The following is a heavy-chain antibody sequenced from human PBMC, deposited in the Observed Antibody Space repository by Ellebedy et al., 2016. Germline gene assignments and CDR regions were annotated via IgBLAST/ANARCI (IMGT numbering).Heavy chain of an antibody. CDR3: ARVVAAARVDWFDP. V-gene: IGHV1-2*02. J-gene: IGHJ5*02. D-gene: IGHD6-13*01. Sequence: ASVKVSCXASGYTFTSYGISWVRQAPGQGLEWMGWINPNSGGTNYAQKFQGRVTMTRDTSISTAYMELSRLRSDDTAVYYCARVVAAARVDWFDPWGQGTLVTVSS. CDR1: GYTFTSYG. CDR2: INPNSGGT.